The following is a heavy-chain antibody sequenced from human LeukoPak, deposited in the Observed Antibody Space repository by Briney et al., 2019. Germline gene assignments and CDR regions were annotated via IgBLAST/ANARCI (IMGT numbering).Heavy chain of an antibody. J-gene: IGHJ4*02. Sequence: PSETLSLTFAVYGGSFSGYYWSWIRQPPGKGLEWIGEINHSGSTNYNPSLKSRVAMSVDTSKNQFSLKLSSVTAADTAVYYCSRVDYGDYSKDFDYWGQGTLVTVSS. V-gene: IGHV4-34*01. D-gene: IGHD4-17*01. CDR3: SRVDYGDYSKDFDY. CDR2: INHSGST. CDR1: GGSFSGYY.